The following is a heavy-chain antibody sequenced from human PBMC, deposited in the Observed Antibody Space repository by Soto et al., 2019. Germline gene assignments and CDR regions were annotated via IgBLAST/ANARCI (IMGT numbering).Heavy chain of an antibody. D-gene: IGHD1-26*01. CDR2: ISYDGSNK. J-gene: IGHJ4*02. CDR3: ASSILQWELLAGFDY. V-gene: IGHV3-30-3*01. CDR1: GFTFSSYA. Sequence: GGSLRLSCAASGFTFSSYAMHWVRQAPGKGLEWVAVISYDGSNKYYADSVKGRFTISRDNSKNTLYLQMNSLRAEDTAVYYCASSILQWELLAGFDYWGQGTLVTVSS.